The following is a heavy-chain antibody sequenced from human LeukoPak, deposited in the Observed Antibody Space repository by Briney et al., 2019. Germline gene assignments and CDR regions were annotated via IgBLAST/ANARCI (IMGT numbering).Heavy chain of an antibody. D-gene: IGHD3-10*01. CDR1: GYTFTGYY. V-gene: IGHV1-2*02. CDR2: INPNSGGT. CDR3: ARDPGSGSYVSFYYYYYMDV. Sequence: VAAVKVSCKASGYTFTGYYMHWVRQAPGQGLEWMGWINPNSGGTNYAQKFQGRVTMTRDTSISTAYMELSRLRSDDTAVYYCARDPGSGSYVSFYYYYYMDVWGKGTTVTISS. J-gene: IGHJ6*03.